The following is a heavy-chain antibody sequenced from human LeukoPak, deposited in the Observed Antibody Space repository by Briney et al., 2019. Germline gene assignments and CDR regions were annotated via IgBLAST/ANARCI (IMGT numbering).Heavy chain of an antibody. V-gene: IGHV4-34*01. Sequence: KPGGSLRLSCAASGFTFSTYWMSWVRQAPGKGLEWIGEINHSGSTNYNPSLKSRVTISVDTSKNQFSLKLSSVTAADTAVYYCARLVYSSSSFGRVSASYWGQGTLVTVSS. J-gene: IGHJ4*02. CDR3: ARLVYSSSSFGRVSASY. D-gene: IGHD6-6*01. CDR2: INHSGST. CDR1: GFTFSTYW.